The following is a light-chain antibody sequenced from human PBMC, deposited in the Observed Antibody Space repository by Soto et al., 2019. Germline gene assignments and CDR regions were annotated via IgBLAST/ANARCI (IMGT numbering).Light chain of an antibody. J-gene: IGLJ2*01. V-gene: IGLV2-14*03. Sequence: QSALTQPASVSGSPGQSITISCTGTSSDVGGYNYVSWYQQHPDKAPQLMIFDVSNRPSGISDRFSGSKSGNTASLTISGLQAEDEADYYCSSYTRTNTLVFGGGTKLTVL. CDR2: DVS. CDR1: SSDVGGYNY. CDR3: SSYTRTNTLV.